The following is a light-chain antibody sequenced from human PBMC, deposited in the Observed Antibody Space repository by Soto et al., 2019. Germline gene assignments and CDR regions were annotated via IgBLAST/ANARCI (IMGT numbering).Light chain of an antibody. CDR3: QQRTNWPPT. V-gene: IGKV3-11*01. J-gene: IGKJ2*01. CDR1: QSVGSY. Sequence: EIGLTQSPATLSLSPGERATLSCRASQSVGSYLAWYQQKPGQAPRLLIYDASNRATGIPARFSGSGSGTDFTLTISSLEPEDCAVYYCQQRTNWPPTFGQGTKLEIK. CDR2: DAS.